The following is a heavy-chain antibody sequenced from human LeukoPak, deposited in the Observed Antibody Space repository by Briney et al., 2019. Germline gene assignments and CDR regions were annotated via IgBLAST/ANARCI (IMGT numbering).Heavy chain of an antibody. V-gene: IGHV1-69*04. D-gene: IGHD3-22*01. Sequence: SVKVSCKASGGTFSSYAISWVRQAPGQGLEWMGRIIPILGIANYAQKFQGRVTITADKSTSTAYMVLSSLRSEDTAVYYCARVKGAMIVAVGNAFDIWGQGTMVTVSS. CDR2: IIPILGIA. CDR3: ARVKGAMIVAVGNAFDI. CDR1: GGTFSSYA. J-gene: IGHJ3*02.